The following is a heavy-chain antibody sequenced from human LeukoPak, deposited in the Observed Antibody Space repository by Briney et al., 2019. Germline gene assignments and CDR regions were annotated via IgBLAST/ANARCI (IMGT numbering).Heavy chain of an antibody. Sequence: PSETLSLTCTVSGYSISSGYYWGWIRQPPGKGLEWIGSIYHSGSTYYNPSLKSRVTISVDTSKNQFSLKLSSVTAADTAVYYCARGGYYDSSGYPLDWYFDLWGRGTLVTVSS. V-gene: IGHV4-38-2*02. CDR2: IYHSGST. CDR1: GYSISSGYY. D-gene: IGHD3-22*01. CDR3: ARGGYYDSSGYPLDWYFDL. J-gene: IGHJ2*01.